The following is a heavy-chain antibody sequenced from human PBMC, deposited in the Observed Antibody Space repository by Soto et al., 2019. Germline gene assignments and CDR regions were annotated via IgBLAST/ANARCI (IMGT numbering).Heavy chain of an antibody. CDR1: GFTFSSYW. D-gene: IGHD3-16*01. CDR2: INPDGSAK. CDR3: ARRIDYGEDY. Sequence: GGSLRLSCAASGFTFSSYWMTWVRQVPGKGLEWVAYINPDGSAKSYASSVKDRFTLSRDNAKNSLYLQMNSLRAEDTAVYYCARRIDYGEDYWGQGTLVTVSS. J-gene: IGHJ4*02. V-gene: IGHV3-7*01.